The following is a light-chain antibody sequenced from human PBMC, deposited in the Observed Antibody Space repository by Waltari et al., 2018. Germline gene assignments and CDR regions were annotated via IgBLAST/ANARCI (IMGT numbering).Light chain of an antibody. CDR1: QSISSY. V-gene: IGKV1-39*01. CDR2: AAS. CDR3: QQSYSTPPIT. J-gene: IGKJ5*01. Sequence: DIQMTQSPSSLSASVGDRVTITCRASQSISSYLNWYQQKPGKAPKLLFYAASSLQSGVPSRCSGSGSGTDFTLTISSLQPEDFATYYCQQSYSTPPITFGQGTRLEIK.